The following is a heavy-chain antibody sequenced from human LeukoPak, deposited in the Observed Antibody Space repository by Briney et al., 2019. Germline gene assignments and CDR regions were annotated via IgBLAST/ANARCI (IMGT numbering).Heavy chain of an antibody. V-gene: IGHV3-53*01. CDR2: IYSGGST. Sequence: GGPLRLSCAASGFTVSSNYMSWVRQAPGKGLEWVSVIYSGGSTYYADSVKGRFTISRDNSKNTLYLQMNSLRAEDTAVYYCARVRGLTDSSGSLYHFDCWGQGTLVTVCS. J-gene: IGHJ4*02. D-gene: IGHD3-22*01. CDR3: ARVRGLTDSSGSLYHFDC. CDR1: GFTVSSNY.